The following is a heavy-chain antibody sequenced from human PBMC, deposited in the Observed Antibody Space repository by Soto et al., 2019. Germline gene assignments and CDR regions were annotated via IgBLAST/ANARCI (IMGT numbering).Heavy chain of an antibody. CDR1: GYTFTSYY. Sequence: ASVKVSCKASGYTFTSYYMHWVRQAPGQGLEWMGIINPSGGSTSYAQKFQGRVTMTRDTSTSTVYMELSSLRSEDTAVYYCAREEDIVVVPAAIQLLWFGETHYYYYGTDVWGQGTTVTVSS. J-gene: IGHJ6*02. CDR2: INPSGGST. V-gene: IGHV1-46*01. D-gene: IGHD2-2*02. CDR3: AREEDIVVVPAAIQLLWFGETHYYYYGTDV.